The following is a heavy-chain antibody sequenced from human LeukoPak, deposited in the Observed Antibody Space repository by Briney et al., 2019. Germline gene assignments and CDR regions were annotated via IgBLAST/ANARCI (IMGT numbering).Heavy chain of an antibody. J-gene: IGHJ3*02. CDR3: ARRPVYCSSTSCYDALDI. V-gene: IGHV1-8*01. D-gene: IGHD2-2*01. CDR1: GYTFTSYD. CDR2: MNPNSGNT. Sequence: ASVKVSCKASGYTFTSYDINWVRQATGQGLEWMGWMNPNSGNTGYAQKFQGRVTMTRYTSISTAYMELSSLRSEDTAVYYCARRPVYCSSTSCYDALDIWGQETMVTVSS.